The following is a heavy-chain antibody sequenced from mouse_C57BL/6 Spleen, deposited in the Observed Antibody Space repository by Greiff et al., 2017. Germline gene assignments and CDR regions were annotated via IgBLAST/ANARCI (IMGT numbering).Heavy chain of an antibody. J-gene: IGHJ2*01. V-gene: IGHV1-59*01. Sequence: QVQLQQPGAELVRPGTSVKLSCKASGYTFTSYWMHWVKQRPGQGLEWIGVIAPADSYTNYNQKFTGKATLTVDTSSSTAYMQPSSLTSEDSAVYYCARGGIYRDYFDDWGQGTTLTVSS. CDR3: ARGGIYRDYFDD. CDR1: GYTFTSYW. CDR2: IAPADSYT.